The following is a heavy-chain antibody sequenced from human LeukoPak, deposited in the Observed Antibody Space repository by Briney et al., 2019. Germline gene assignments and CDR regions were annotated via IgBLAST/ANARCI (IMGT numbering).Heavy chain of an antibody. CDR1: GFTFSSYA. CDR3: ARIRHYDILTGYPYFDY. V-gene: IGHV3-21*01. Sequence: GGSLRLSCAASGFTFSSYAMSWARQAPGKGLEWVSSISSSSSYIYYADSVKGRFTISRDNAKNSLYLQMNSLRAEDTAVYYCARIRHYDILTGYPYFDYWGQGTLVTVSS. D-gene: IGHD3-9*01. J-gene: IGHJ4*02. CDR2: ISSSSSYI.